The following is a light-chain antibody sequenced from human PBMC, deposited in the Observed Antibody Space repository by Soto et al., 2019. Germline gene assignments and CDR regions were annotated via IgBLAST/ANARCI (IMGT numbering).Light chain of an antibody. J-gene: IGKJ4*01. CDR1: QDISNY. V-gene: IGKV1-33*01. Sequence: DIQMTQSPSSLSASVGDRVTITCQASQDISNYLNWHQQKPGKAPKLLIYDASNLETGVPSRFSGSGSGTDFTFTISSLQPEDIATYYYQQYDNLPLTFGGGTKVEIK. CDR3: QQYDNLPLT. CDR2: DAS.